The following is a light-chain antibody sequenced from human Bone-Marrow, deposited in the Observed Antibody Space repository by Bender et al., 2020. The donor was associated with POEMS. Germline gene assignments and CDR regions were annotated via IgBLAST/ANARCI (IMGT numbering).Light chain of an antibody. CDR2: GYN. J-gene: IGLJ3*02. CDR3: SSYTTNSGLV. Sequence: QSVLTQPPSVSGAPGQRVTISCTGSSSNTGSGYDINWYQHLPGTAPELLIYGYNNRPSGVSNRFSGSKSGNTASLTISGLQTEDEADYYCSSYTTNSGLVFGGGTKLTVL. CDR1: SSNTGSGYD. V-gene: IGLV1-40*01.